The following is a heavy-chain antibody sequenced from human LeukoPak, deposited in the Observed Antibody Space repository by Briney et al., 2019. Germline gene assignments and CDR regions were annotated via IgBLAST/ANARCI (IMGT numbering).Heavy chain of an antibody. CDR1: GFTFNNYW. J-gene: IGHJ4*02. D-gene: IGHD3-9*01. Sequence: GGSLRLSCAASGFTFNNYWMSWVRQAPGKGLEGVAVISYDGSNKYYADSVKGRFTISRDNSKSTLYLQMNSLRAEDTAVYYCAKVYFDWLAPPFDYWGQGTLVTVSS. CDR3: AKVYFDWLAPPFDY. V-gene: IGHV3-30*18. CDR2: ISYDGSNK.